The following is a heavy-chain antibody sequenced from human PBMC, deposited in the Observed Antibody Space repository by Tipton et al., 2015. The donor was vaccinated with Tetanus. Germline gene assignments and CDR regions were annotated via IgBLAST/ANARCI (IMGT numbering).Heavy chain of an antibody. J-gene: IGHJ4*02. Sequence: TLSLTCAVSGVSISTSDWWSWVRQPPGKGLEWIGEIFHDGTTNYNPSLKSRVTISVDKSKSQFSLKWTSVTAADTAVYYCASHLGSCTSTSCQPFAYWGQGTLVTVS. CDR1: GVSISTSDW. D-gene: IGHD2-2*01. V-gene: IGHV4-4*02. CDR2: IFHDGTT. CDR3: ASHLGSCTSTSCQPFAY.